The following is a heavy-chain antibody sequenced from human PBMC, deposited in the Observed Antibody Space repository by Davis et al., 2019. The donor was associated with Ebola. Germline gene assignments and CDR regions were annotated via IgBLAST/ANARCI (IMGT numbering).Heavy chain of an antibody. CDR1: GYTFTSYD. V-gene: IGHV1-8*01. CDR2: MNPNSGNA. CDR3: ARGLIISGSSSNY. J-gene: IGHJ4*02. D-gene: IGHD1-26*01. Sequence: ASVKVSCKASGYTFTSYDINWVRQATGQGLEWMGWMNPNSGNAGYAHKFQGRVTMTRNTSISTAYMELSSLTSEDTAVYYCARGLIISGSSSNYWGQGTLVTVSS.